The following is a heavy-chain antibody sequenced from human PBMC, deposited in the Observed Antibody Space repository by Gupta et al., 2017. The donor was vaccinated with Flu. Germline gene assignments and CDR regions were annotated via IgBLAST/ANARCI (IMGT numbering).Heavy chain of an antibody. V-gene: IGHV3-9*01. J-gene: IGHJ5*02. CDR3: AKDVGSEVALAS. Sequence: HWVRQAPGRGLEWVAGISWNGGRTGYAETVKGRFTVSRDNAKNSLYLQMNSLTTDDTALYYCAKDVGSEVALASWGQGTLVTVSS. CDR2: ISWNGGRT. D-gene: IGHD2-15*01.